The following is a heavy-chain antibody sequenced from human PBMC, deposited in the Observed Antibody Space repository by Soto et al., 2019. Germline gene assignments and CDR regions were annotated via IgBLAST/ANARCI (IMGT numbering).Heavy chain of an antibody. V-gene: IGHV1-18*01. CDR2: ISAYNGNT. CDR1: GYTFTSYG. Sequence: QVQLVQSGAEVKKPGASVKVSCKASGYTFTSYGISWVRQAPGQGLEWMGWISAYNGNTNYAQKLQGRVTMTTDTSTSTAYMELGSLGSDDPAVYYCARGPAGGVLVPAAMPVDYWGQGTLVTVSS. CDR3: ARGPAGGVLVPAAMPVDY. J-gene: IGHJ4*02. D-gene: IGHD2-2*01.